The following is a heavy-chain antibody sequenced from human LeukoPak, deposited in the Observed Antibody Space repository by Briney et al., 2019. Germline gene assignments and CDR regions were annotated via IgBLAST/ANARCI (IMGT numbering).Heavy chain of an antibody. Sequence: GGSLRLSCAASGFTFSRYWMSWVRQAPGKGPEWVASVNEGGSETYYVDSVKGRFTVSRDNAKNSLYLQMNSLRAEDTAVYYCARGRDTMIWGQGTLVTVSS. CDR3: ARGRDTMI. CDR1: GFTFSRYW. J-gene: IGHJ4*02. CDR2: VNEGGSET. D-gene: IGHD5-18*01. V-gene: IGHV3-7*01.